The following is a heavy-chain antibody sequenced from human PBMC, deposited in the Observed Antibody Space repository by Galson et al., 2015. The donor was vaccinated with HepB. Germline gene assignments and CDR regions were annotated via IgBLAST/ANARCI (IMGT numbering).Heavy chain of an antibody. V-gene: IGHV3-21*01. CDR3: ARAPTGGGGYGMDV. D-gene: IGHD2-8*02. CDR1: GFTFSSYS. CDR2: ISSSSSYI. Sequence: SLRLSCAASGFTFSSYSMNWVRQAPGKGLEWVSSISSSSSYIYYADSVKGRFTISRDNAKNSLYLQMNSLRAEDTAVYYCARAPTGGGGYGMDVWGQGTTVTVSS. J-gene: IGHJ6*02.